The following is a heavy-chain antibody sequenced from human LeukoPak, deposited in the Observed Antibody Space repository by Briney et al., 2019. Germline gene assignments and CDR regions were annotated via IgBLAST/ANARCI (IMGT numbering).Heavy chain of an antibody. CDR2: ISGSGGST. CDR1: GFTVSSNY. J-gene: IGHJ3*02. D-gene: IGHD5-12*01. V-gene: IGHV3-23*01. CDR3: AKDQWVRFRSAFDI. Sequence: GGSLRLSCAASGFTVSSNYMSWVRQAPGKGLEWVSAISGSGGSTYYADSVKGRFTISRDNSKNTLYLQMNSLRAEDTAVYYCAKDQWVRFRSAFDIWGQGTMVTVSS.